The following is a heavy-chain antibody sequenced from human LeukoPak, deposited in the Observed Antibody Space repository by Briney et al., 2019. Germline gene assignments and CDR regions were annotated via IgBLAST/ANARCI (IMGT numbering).Heavy chain of an antibody. V-gene: IGHV1-18*01. CDR3: ARDRGYCSSTSCSPELDY. J-gene: IGHJ4*02. D-gene: IGHD2-2*01. Sequence: GASVKVSCKASGYTFRSYGISWVRQAPGQGLEWMGWISSYNGNTNYAQKLQGGVTMTTDTSTSTAYMELRSLRSDDTAVYYCARDRGYCSSTSCSPELDYWGQGTLVTVSS. CDR2: ISSYNGNT. CDR1: GYTFRSYG.